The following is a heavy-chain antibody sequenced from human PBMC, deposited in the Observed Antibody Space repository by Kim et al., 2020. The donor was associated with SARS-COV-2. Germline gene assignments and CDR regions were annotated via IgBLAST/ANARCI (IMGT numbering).Heavy chain of an antibody. Sequence: SETLSLTCTVSGGSVSSGSYYWSWIRQPPGKGLEWIGYIYNSGSTNYNPSLKSRVTISVDTSKNQFSLKLTSVTAADTAVYYCARGYRWFDPWGQGNLVT. D-gene: IGHD5-18*01. CDR2: IYNSGST. CDR3: ARGYRWFDP. J-gene: IGHJ5*02. CDR1: GGSVSSGSYY. V-gene: IGHV4-61*01.